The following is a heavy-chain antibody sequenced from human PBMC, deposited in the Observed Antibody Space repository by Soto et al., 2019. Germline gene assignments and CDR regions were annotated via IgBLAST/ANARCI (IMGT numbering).Heavy chain of an antibody. D-gene: IGHD2-2*02. Sequence: GGSLRLSCTASGLTFRNYGMTWVRQAPGKGLEWVSTIGGSGITTYYADSVKGRFTISRDNSGNTLNLQMNSLRADDTAVYHCARVQMLYGISKIAGWFDSWGQGTLVTVSS. CDR1: GLTFRNYG. V-gene: IGHV3-23*01. CDR3: ARVQMLYGISKIAGWFDS. J-gene: IGHJ5*01. CDR2: IGGSGITT.